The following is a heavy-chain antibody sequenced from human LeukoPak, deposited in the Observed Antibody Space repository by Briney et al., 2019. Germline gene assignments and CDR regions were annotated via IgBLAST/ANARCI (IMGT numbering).Heavy chain of an antibody. CDR3: ARVGLRFLEWLLRDAFDI. D-gene: IGHD3-3*01. CDR1: GYTFTSYG. Sequence: ASVKVSCKASGYTFTSYGISWVRQAPGQGLEWMGWISAYNGNTNYAQKLQGRVTMTTDTSTSTAYMELRSLRSDDTAVYYCARVGLRFLEWLLRDAFDIWGQGTMVTVSS. CDR2: ISAYNGNT. V-gene: IGHV1-18*01. J-gene: IGHJ3*02.